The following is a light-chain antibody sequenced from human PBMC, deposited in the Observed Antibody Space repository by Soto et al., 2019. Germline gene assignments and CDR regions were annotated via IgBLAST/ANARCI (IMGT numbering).Light chain of an antibody. CDR2: DAS. CDR1: QDINNY. V-gene: IGKV1-33*01. Sequence: IRMTQSPSSLSASTGDRVTITCQASQDINNYVNWYQQKPGKAPKLMIFDASTLKAGVPSRFSGSGSGTDFSFTISSLQPEDIATYYCQQSNDLVSFGQGTRLEIK. CDR3: QQSNDLVS. J-gene: IGKJ5*01.